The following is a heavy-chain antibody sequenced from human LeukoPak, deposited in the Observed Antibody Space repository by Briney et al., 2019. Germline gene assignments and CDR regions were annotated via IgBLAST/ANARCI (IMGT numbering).Heavy chain of an antibody. CDR1: GGSFSGYY. D-gene: IGHD5-18*01. Sequence: PSETLSLTCAVYGGSFSGYYWSWIRQPPGKGLEWIGEINHSGSTNYNPSLKSRVTISVDTSKNQFSLKLSSVTAADTAVYYCARCVDTAMVTGEGFDYWGQGTLVTVSA. CDR3: ARCVDTAMVTGEGFDY. J-gene: IGHJ4*02. V-gene: IGHV4-34*01. CDR2: INHSGST.